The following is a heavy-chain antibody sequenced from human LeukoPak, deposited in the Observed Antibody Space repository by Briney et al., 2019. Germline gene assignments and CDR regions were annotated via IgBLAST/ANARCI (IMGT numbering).Heavy chain of an antibody. Sequence: SETLSLTCTVSGGSISSGGYYWSWIRQHPGKGLEWIGYIYYSGSTYYNPSLKSRVTISVDTSKNQFSLKLSSVTAADTAVYLCARSGGYDYYLTFDYWGQGTLVTVSS. CDR2: IYYSGST. V-gene: IGHV4-31*03. CDR3: ARSGGYDYYLTFDY. D-gene: IGHD5-12*01. J-gene: IGHJ4*01. CDR1: GGSISSGGYY.